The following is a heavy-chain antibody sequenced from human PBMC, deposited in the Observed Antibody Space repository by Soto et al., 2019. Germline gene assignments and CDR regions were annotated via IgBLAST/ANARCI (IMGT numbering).Heavy chain of an antibody. CDR3: ARDHYYDGSGYQDAFDI. Sequence: SQTLSLTCVISGDSVSSNSAAWNWIRQSPSRGLEWLGRTYYRSKWYNDYAVSVKSRITINPDTSKNQFSLQLNSVTPEDTAVYYCARDHYYDGSGYQDAFDIWGQGTMVTVSS. J-gene: IGHJ3*02. D-gene: IGHD3-22*01. CDR2: TYYRSKWYN. V-gene: IGHV6-1*01. CDR1: GDSVSSNSAA.